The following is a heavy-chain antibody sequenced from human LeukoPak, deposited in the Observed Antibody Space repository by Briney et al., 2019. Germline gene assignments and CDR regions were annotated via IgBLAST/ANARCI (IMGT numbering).Heavy chain of an antibody. V-gene: IGHV3-7*01. CDR2: IKQDGSAK. CDR1: GFTFSQYS. Sequence: GGSLRFPCAASGFTFSQYSMSWVRQAPGKGLEWVANIKQDGSAKYYVDSVKGRFTISRDDSKNSLYLQMDSLRAEDTAVYYCARDPRSSWYRAIDYWGQGSLVTVSS. CDR3: ARDPRSSWYRAIDY. J-gene: IGHJ4*02. D-gene: IGHD6-13*01.